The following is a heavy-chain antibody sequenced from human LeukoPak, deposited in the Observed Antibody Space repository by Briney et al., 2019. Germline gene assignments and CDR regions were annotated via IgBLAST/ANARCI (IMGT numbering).Heavy chain of an antibody. J-gene: IGHJ5*02. CDR3: ARYARLQSNWFDP. V-gene: IGHV4-59*01. CDR2: IYYSGST. Sequence: SETLSLTCTVSGGSISSYYWSWIRQPPGKGLEWIGYIYYSGSTNYNPSLKSRVTISVDTSKNQFSLKLSSVTAADTAVYYCARYARLQSNWFDPWGQGTLVTVSS. CDR1: GGSISSYY. D-gene: IGHD5-24*01.